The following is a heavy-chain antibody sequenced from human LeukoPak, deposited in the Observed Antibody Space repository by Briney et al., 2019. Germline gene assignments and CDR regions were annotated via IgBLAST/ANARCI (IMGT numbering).Heavy chain of an antibody. J-gene: IGHJ3*02. V-gene: IGHV4-61*01. Sequence: SETLSLTCTVSGGSISSGSYYWSWIRQPPGKGLEWIGYIYYSGSTNYNPSLKSRVTVSVDTSKNQFSLKLSSVTAADTAVYYCARAYDFWSGENAFDIWGQGTMVSVSS. D-gene: IGHD3-3*01. CDR1: GGSISSGSYY. CDR3: ARAYDFWSGENAFDI. CDR2: IYYSGST.